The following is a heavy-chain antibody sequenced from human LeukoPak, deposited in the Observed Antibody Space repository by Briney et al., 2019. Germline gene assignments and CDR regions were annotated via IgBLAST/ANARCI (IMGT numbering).Heavy chain of an antibody. V-gene: IGHV3-9*01. J-gene: IGHJ4*02. D-gene: IGHD6-19*01. CDR1: GFTFDDYA. CDR3: AKEGSSGWYNY. CDR2: ISWNSGSI. Sequence: GGSLRLSCAASGFTFDDYAMHWVRQAPGKGLEWVSGISWNSGSIGYADSVKGRFTISRDNAKNSLYLQMNSLRAEDTALYYCAKEGSSGWYNYWGQGTLVTVSS.